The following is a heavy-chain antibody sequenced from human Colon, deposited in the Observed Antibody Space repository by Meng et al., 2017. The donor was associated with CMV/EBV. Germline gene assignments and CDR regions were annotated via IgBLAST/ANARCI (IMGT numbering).Heavy chain of an antibody. CDR1: GESFSGYY. CDR2: SYYTGST. V-gene: IGHV4-34*01. CDR3: ARATKSSCWEVLDY. D-gene: IGHD2-2*01. J-gene: IGHJ4*01. Sequence: LLQPPETLSPACDVYGESFSGYYWTWLRQPPGRGLEWIGESYYTGSTNYSPSLKSRVTISLDTSKNQFSLKLNSVTAADTAVYYCARATKSSCWEVLDYWGHGTLVTVSS.